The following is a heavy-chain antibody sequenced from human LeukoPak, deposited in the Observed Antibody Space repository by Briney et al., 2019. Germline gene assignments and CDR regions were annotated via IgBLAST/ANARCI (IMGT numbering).Heavy chain of an antibody. CDR1: GSPFSTYW. D-gene: IGHD1-1*01. Sequence: GGSLRLSCAAPGSPFSTYWMTWVRQAPAKGLEWVAKIKKDGSEKYYVDSVKGRFTISRDNAKNSLYLEMNSLRAEDTAVYYCARDRGTDYYYYAMDVWGQGTTVTVSS. CDR3: ARDRGTDYYYYAMDV. J-gene: IGHJ6*02. CDR2: IKKDGSEK. V-gene: IGHV3-7*05.